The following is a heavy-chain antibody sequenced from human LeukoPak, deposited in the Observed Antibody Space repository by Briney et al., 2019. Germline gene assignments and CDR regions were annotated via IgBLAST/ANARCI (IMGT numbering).Heavy chain of an antibody. D-gene: IGHD5-18*01. Sequence: GGSLRLSCAASGIIFSNYWMHWVRQAPGKGLVWVLRINRDGSSTSYADSVKGRFTISRDNAKNTLYLQMSSLRAEDTAVYYCARGGGYSYVSFDYWGQGTLVTVSS. CDR1: GIIFSNYW. CDR2: INRDGSST. V-gene: IGHV3-74*01. J-gene: IGHJ4*02. CDR3: ARGGGYSYVSFDY.